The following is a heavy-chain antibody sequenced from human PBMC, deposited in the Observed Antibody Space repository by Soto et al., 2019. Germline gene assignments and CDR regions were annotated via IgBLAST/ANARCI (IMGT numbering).Heavy chain of an antibody. Sequence: SETLSLTCAVYGGSFSGYIWNWIRQPPGKGLERIGDINHRRSTNYNPSLKSRVTISVDTSKNQFSLNVTSVTAADTGVYYCARGGYCSSATCDAGMTRNKFDPWGQGTLVTVSS. V-gene: IGHV4-34*01. CDR3: ARGGYCSSATCDAGMTRNKFDP. D-gene: IGHD2-2*01. CDR2: INHRRST. CDR1: GGSFSGYI. J-gene: IGHJ5*02.